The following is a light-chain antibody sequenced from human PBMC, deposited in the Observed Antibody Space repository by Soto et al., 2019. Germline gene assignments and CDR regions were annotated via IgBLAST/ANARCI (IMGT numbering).Light chain of an antibody. CDR2: NDS. CDR3: QVWDSSNENYV. Sequence: SYELTQPPSVSVAPGQTARITCGGNYIGSKSVHWYQKKLGQAPVLVVYNDSDRPSGIPERLSGSNSGNTATLTISRVEAGDEADYYCQVWDSSNENYVFGTGTKLTVL. V-gene: IGLV3-21*02. J-gene: IGLJ1*01. CDR1: YIGSKS.